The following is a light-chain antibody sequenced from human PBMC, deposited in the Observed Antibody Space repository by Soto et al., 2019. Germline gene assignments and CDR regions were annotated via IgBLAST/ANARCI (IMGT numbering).Light chain of an antibody. CDR3: QTWGTGIVV. V-gene: IGLV4-69*01. Sequence: QLVLTQSPSASASLGASVKLTCTLSSGHSSYTIAWHQQQPEKGPRYLMKLNSDGSHSKGDGIPDRFSGSSSGAERYLTISSLQSEDEADYHCQTWGTGIVVFGGANKLTVL. J-gene: IGLJ2*01. CDR2: LNSDGSH. CDR1: SGHSSYT.